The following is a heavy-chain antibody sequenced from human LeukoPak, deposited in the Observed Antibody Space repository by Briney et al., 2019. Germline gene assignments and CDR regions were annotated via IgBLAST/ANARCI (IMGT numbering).Heavy chain of an antibody. CDR1: GYTFTDYY. D-gene: IGHD2-21*02. V-gene: IGHV1-2*02. J-gene: IGHJ5*02. CDR2: INPNSGGT. Sequence: ASVTVSCKASGYTFTDYYMHWVRQAPGQGLEWMGWINPNSGGTNYAQKFQGRVTMTRDTSISTAYMELSRLRSDDTAVYYCARNFVVVTASQIYNWFDPWGQGTLVTVSS. CDR3: ARNFVVVTASQIYNWFDP.